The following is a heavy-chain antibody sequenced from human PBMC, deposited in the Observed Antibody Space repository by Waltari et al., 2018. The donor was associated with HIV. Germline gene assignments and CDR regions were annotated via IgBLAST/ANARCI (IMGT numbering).Heavy chain of an antibody. CDR2: INPDNGCT. J-gene: IGHJ4*02. CDR1: GSTFTAYY. D-gene: IGHD2-15*01. V-gene: IGHV1-2*02. Sequence: QVQLVQSWAEVKTPGASGKVSCKASGSTFTAYYMHWVRQAPGQGLEWMGWINPDNGCTKYAQKFQGRVTMTRDTSISTAYMELSRLRSDDTAVYYCARDICNGGSCYSYYFDYWGQGTLVTVSS. CDR3: ARDICNGGSCYSYYFDY.